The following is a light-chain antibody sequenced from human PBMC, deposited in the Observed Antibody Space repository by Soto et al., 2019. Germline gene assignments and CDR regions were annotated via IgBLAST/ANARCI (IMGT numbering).Light chain of an antibody. CDR3: CSYASSTSDV. Sequence: QSALTQPASVSGSPGQSITITCSGTPSDVGGYNLVSWYQQHTAKAPKLLIYEGTQRPSGVSSRFSGSKSGNTASLTISGLQAEDEADYYCCSYASSTSDVFGTGTKLTVL. V-gene: IGLV2-23*01. CDR1: PSDVGGYNL. CDR2: EGT. J-gene: IGLJ1*01.